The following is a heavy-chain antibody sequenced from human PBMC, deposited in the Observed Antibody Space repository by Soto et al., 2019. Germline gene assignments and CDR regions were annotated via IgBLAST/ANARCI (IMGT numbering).Heavy chain of an antibody. CDR3: ARPRSKSSSGFDL. CDR1: GFTFRNHW. CDR2: IKTGGSYT. V-gene: IGHV3-74*01. Sequence: EDQLVESGGGLVQPGGSLRLSCAASGFTFRNHWMHWVRQAPGQGPEGVSRIKTGGSYTDYADYVKGRFTISRDNAGNTLYLQMNSLTVEDTAMYYCARPRSKSSSGFDLWGQGTMVTVSS. J-gene: IGHJ3*01. D-gene: IGHD1-26*01.